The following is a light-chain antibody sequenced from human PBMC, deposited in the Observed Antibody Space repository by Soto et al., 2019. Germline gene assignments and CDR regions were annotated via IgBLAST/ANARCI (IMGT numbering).Light chain of an antibody. J-gene: IGKJ2*01. V-gene: IGKV3-20*01. Sequence: EIVLTQSPGTLSLSPGERVTLSCRASQSVSSSYLGWYQQKPGQAPRLLIYGASTRATGIPDRFSGSGSGTDFTLTISRLDPEDFAVYYCQQYGGSSLYIFGQGTKLEIK. CDR2: GAS. CDR3: QQYGGSSLYI. CDR1: QSVSSSY.